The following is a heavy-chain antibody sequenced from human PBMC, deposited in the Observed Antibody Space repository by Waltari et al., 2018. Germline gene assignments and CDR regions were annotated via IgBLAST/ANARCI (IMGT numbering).Heavy chain of an antibody. CDR3: TRGYGTYYGSGSYHY. J-gene: IGHJ4*02. D-gene: IGHD3-10*01. V-gene: IGHV1-18*01. CDR2: FSTYNVNT. Sequence: QVQLVQSGPEVKKPGASVKVSCKASGYTFISYSISWVRQAPGQGLEGMGWFSTYNVNTAYEEKIQGGVTMTTDTSTNTVYMELMSLRSDDAAVYYCTRGYGTYYGSGSYHYWGQGTLVTVSS. CDR1: GYTFISYS.